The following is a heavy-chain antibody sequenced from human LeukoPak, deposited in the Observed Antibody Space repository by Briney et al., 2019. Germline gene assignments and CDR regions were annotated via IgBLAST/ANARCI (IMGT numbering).Heavy chain of an antibody. CDR2: IISTGDT. CDR3: ARVPSGMFAFDY. Sequence: GGSLTLSCAASGFTLSSYDMHWVRQTTSKGLEWVSTIISTGDTSYSVSVKGRFTISRDTAKSSLYLQMNSLRAGDTAVYYCARVPSGMFAFDYWGRGTLVTVSS. J-gene: IGHJ4*02. CDR1: GFTLSSYD. D-gene: IGHD3-10*01. V-gene: IGHV3-13*04.